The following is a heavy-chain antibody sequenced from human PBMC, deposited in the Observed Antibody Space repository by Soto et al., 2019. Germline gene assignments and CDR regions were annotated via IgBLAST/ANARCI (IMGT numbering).Heavy chain of an antibody. CDR2: IIPIFGTA. V-gene: IGHV1-69*13. D-gene: IGHD5-12*01. J-gene: IGHJ4*02. CDR3: ARGMAVEMATIRLPFDY. Sequence: GASVKVSCKASGGTFSSYAISWVRQAPGQGLEWMGGIIPIFGTANYAQKFQGRVTITADESTSTAYMELSSLRSEDTAVYYCARGMAVEMATIRLPFDYWGQGTLVTVSS. CDR1: GGTFSSYA.